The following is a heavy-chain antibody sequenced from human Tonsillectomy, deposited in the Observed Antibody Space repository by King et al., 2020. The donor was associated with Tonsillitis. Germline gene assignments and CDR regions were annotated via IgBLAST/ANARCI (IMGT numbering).Heavy chain of an antibody. Sequence: VQLQESGPGLLKPSETLSLTCTVSGGSISSYYWSWFRQPPGKGLEWIGYIYYSGSTNYNPSLKSRVTISVDTSKNQFSLKLSSVTAADTAVFYCARNFGSGSYDVAFDIWGQGTMVTVSS. CDR2: IYYSGST. J-gene: IGHJ3*02. D-gene: IGHD3-10*01. CDR3: ARNFGSGSYDVAFDI. V-gene: IGHV4-59*08. CDR1: GGSISSYY.